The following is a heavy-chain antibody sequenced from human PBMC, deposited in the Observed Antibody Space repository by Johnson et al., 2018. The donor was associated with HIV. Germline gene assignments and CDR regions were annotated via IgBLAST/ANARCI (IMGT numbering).Heavy chain of an antibody. CDR1: GFTFSSYW. CDR3: ARDYAGDSSGYYFGAFDI. J-gene: IGHJ3*02. D-gene: IGHD3-22*01. CDR2: IKQDGGEK. V-gene: IGHV3-7*05. Sequence: EVQLVESGGGLVQPGRSLRLSCATSGFTFSSYWMSWVRQAPGKGLDWVANIKQDGGEKYYVDSVKGRFTISRDNAKNTLYLQMNSLRAEDTAVYYCARDYAGDSSGYYFGAFDIWGQGTMVTVSS.